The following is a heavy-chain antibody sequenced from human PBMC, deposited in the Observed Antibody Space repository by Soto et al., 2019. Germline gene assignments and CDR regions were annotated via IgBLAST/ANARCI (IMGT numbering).Heavy chain of an antibody. J-gene: IGHJ4*02. D-gene: IGHD5-12*01. CDR3: ARARDGYNFLYEPT. CDR1: GFGVSNNY. CDR2: IYSGGTT. V-gene: IGHV3-53*01. Sequence: PGGSLRLSCTASGFGVSNNYMSWVRQAPGKGLEWVSVIYSGGTTDYADSVKGRFTVSRDNSKNTLYLQMNRLRAEDTAMYYCARARDGYNFLYEPTWSQGTLVTVSS.